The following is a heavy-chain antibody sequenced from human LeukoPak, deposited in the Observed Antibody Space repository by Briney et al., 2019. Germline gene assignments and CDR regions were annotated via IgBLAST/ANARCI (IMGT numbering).Heavy chain of an antibody. D-gene: IGHD3-10*01. V-gene: IGHV4-61*02. J-gene: IGHJ5*02. CDR1: GVSISYATYQ. CDR2: ISKSGTT. CDR3: AREDGRFGELYYNWFDP. Sequence: SETLSLTCTVSGVSISYATYQWTWIRQSAGKGLEWIGLISKSGTTNYNPSHKSRVTISIDTTKNQFSLKLTSVTAADTAVYYCAREDGRFGELYYNWFDPWGQGTLVTVSS.